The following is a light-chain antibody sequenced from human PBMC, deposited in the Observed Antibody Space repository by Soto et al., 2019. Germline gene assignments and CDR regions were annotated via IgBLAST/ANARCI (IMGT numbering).Light chain of an antibody. CDR1: QSVSSF. Sequence: ETVLTQSPSTLSLTPGEGDTLSCRASQSVSSFLAWYQQKPGQAPRLLIYDASNRATGIPARFSGSGSGTDFTLTISSLEPEDFAVYYCQQYGSSPITFAQGTRLEI. V-gene: IGKV3-11*01. CDR3: QQYGSSPIT. CDR2: DAS. J-gene: IGKJ5*01.